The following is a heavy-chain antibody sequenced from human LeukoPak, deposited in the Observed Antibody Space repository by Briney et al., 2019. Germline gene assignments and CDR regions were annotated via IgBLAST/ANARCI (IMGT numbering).Heavy chain of an antibody. CDR2: IKSKTDGGTT. V-gene: IGHV3-15*01. CDR3: ITGAN. CDR1: GFPFSNAW. J-gene: IGHJ4*02. Sequence: GGSLRLSCTASGFPFSNAWMNWVRQAPGKGLEWVGRIKSKTDGGTTDYAAPVKGRFTISRDDSENTVYLQTNSLQIEDTAVYYCITGANWGQGTLVTVSS.